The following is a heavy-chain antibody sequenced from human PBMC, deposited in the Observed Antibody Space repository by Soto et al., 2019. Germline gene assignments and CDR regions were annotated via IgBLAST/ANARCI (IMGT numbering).Heavy chain of an antibody. D-gene: IGHD6-19*01. CDR2: INPNGGST. Sequence: GASVKVCCKSPADTFTSYYIHWVRQAPGHGLEWMGIINPNGGSTRFAQTFQGRITMTTDTSTSTVYMELRSLRSDDTAVYYCARRGTVAATRYSWFDPWGQGTLVTVSS. CDR1: ADTFTSYY. V-gene: IGHV1-46*01. CDR3: ARRGTVAATRYSWFDP. J-gene: IGHJ5*02.